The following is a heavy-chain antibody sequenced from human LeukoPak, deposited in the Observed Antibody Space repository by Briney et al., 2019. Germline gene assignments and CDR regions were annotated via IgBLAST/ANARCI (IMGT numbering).Heavy chain of an antibody. D-gene: IGHD3-10*01. Sequence: SETLSLTCAVSGGSISSSNWWSWVRQPPGKGLEWIGEIYHSGSTNYNPSLKSRVTISVDKSKNRFSLKLSSVTAADTAVYYCALDYYGSGSYYDWGQGTLVTVSS. J-gene: IGHJ4*02. CDR3: ALDYYGSGSYYD. CDR2: IYHSGST. V-gene: IGHV4-4*02. CDR1: GGSISSSNW.